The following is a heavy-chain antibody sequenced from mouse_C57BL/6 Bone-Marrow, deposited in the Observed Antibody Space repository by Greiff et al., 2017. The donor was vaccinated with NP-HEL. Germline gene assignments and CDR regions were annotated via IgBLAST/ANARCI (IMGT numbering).Heavy chain of an antibody. CDR1: GYTFTSYG. Sequence: QVQLKESGAELARPGASVKLSCKASGYTFTSYGISWVKQRTGQGLEWIGEIYPRSGNTYYNEKFKGKATLTADKSSSTAYMELRSLTSEDSAVYFCARTCYYYGSLDYWGQGTTLTVSS. CDR2: IYPRSGNT. CDR3: ARTCYYYGSLDY. D-gene: IGHD1-1*01. J-gene: IGHJ2*01. V-gene: IGHV1-81*01.